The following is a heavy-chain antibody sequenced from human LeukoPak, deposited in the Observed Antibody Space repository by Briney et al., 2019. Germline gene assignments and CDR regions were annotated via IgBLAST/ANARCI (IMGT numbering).Heavy chain of an antibody. D-gene: IGHD6-13*01. Sequence: GASVKVSCKASGYTFTSYGISWVRQAPGQGLEWMGWISAYNGNTNYAQKLQGRVTMTTDTSTSTAYMELRSLRSDDTAVYYCARDGSSSWYDVINYYFDYWGQGTLVTVPS. CDR1: GYTFTSYG. CDR2: ISAYNGNT. V-gene: IGHV1-18*01. J-gene: IGHJ4*02. CDR3: ARDGSSSWYDVINYYFDY.